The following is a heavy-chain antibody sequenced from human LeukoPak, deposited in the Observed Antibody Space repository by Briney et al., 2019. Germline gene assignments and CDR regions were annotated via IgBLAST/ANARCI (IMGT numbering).Heavy chain of an antibody. J-gene: IGHJ4*02. CDR2: INPNSGGT. Sequence: GASVKVSCKTSGYTFTSYDLNWVRQAPGQGLEWIGWINPNSGGTNYAQKFQGRVTMTRDTSISTAYMELSRLRSDDTAVYYCASNYDFWSGYWKFDYWGQGTLVTVSS. CDR1: GYTFTSYD. V-gene: IGHV1-2*02. D-gene: IGHD3-3*01. CDR3: ASNYDFWSGYWKFDY.